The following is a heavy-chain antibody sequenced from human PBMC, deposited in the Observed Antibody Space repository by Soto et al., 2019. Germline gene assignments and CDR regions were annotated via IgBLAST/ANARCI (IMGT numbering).Heavy chain of an antibody. D-gene: IGHD6-19*01. CDR3: ARAVAVPADFDY. V-gene: IGHV1-3*05. J-gene: IGHJ4*02. CDR1: GYTFTGYA. CDR2: INAGNGNT. Sequence: QVQLAQSGAEEKKPGASVKVSCKASGYTFTGYAMHWVRQAPGQRLEWMGWINAGNGNTKYSQKFQGRVTITRDTTASAAYMELSSLSSEDTAVYYCARAVAVPADFDYWGQGTLVTVSS.